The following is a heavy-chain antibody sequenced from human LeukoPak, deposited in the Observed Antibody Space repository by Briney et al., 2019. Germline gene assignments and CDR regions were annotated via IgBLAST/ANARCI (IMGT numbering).Heavy chain of an antibody. CDR3: ARAEGYCSSTSCFVGWFDP. D-gene: IGHD2-2*01. V-gene: IGHV1-3*01. CDR2: INAGNGNT. J-gene: IGHJ5*02. Sequence: GASVTVSCKASGYTFTSYAMHWVRQAPGQRLEWMGWINAGNGNTKYSQKFQGRVTITRDTSASIAYMELSSLRSEDTAVYYCARAEGYCSSTSCFVGWFDPWGQGTLVTVSS. CDR1: GYTFTSYA.